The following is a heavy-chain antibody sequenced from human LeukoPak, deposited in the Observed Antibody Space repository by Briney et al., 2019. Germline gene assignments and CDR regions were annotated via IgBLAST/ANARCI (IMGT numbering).Heavy chain of an antibody. J-gene: IGHJ4*02. Sequence: GGSLRLSCAASGFYFSAYDMNWVRKAPRKGLEWVSGISGSGGSTYYADSVKGRFTISRDNSKNTVYLQMNSLRAEDTAVYYCYYYDSSGYYPQTKIDYWGQGTLVTVSS. CDR1: GFYFSAYD. CDR2: ISGSGGST. D-gene: IGHD3-22*01. CDR3: YYYDSSGYYPQTKIDY. V-gene: IGHV3-23*01.